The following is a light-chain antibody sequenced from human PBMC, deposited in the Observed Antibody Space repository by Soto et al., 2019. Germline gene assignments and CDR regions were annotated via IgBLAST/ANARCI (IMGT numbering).Light chain of an antibody. Sequence: EIVMTQSPATLSVSPGERATLSCRASQSVGSNLAWYQQKPGQAPRLLIYGASTRATGIPARFSGSGSGTEFTLTISSLQSEDFAVYYCQHRGTFGQGTKVEIK. CDR3: QHRGT. CDR1: QSVGSN. J-gene: IGKJ1*01. V-gene: IGKV3-15*01. CDR2: GAS.